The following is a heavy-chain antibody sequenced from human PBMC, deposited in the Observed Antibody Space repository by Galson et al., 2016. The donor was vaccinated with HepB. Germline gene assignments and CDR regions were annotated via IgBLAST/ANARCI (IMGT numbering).Heavy chain of an antibody. V-gene: IGHV4-34*01. D-gene: IGHD5-18*01. CDR2: INHSGST. CDR1: GGSFSAYY. J-gene: IGHJ4*02. CDR3: ARLWLWSRPEFFYFDY. Sequence: ETLSLTCEVYGGSFSAYYWSWIRQPPGKGLEWIGEINHSGSTNYNPSLKSRVTISEDKSKNQFSLKIRFAVVADTAVYYCARLWLWSRPEFFYFDYWGQGTLVTVSS.